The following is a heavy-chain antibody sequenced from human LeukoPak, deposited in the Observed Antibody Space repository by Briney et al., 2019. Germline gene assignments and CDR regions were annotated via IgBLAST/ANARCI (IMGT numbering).Heavy chain of an antibody. D-gene: IGHD2-2*02. V-gene: IGHV3-30*04. CDR1: GFTFSSYA. CDR3: AKDLSEKYTSDY. CDR2: ISYDGSKK. J-gene: IGHJ4*02. Sequence: GRSLRLSCAASGFTFSSYAMHWVRQAPGKGLEWGAFISYDGSKKTYTDSVKGRFTISRDNSQNTLYLQMNSLRAEDTAVYYCAKDLSEKYTSDYWGQGTLVTVSS.